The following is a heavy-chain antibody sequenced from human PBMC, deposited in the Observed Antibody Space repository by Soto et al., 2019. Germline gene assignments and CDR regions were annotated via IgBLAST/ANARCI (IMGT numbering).Heavy chain of an antibody. J-gene: IGHJ4*02. CDR2: VSYTGNK. CDR1: GDSVRSASYF. CDR3: ARSGSAASEYYFDY. D-gene: IGHD2-15*01. Sequence: SETLSLTCAVSGDSVRSASYFWSWIRQPPGKGLKWIGYVSYTGNKNQNPSLKSRVTISVDPSKNQFSLRLSSVTAADTAVYYCARSGSAASEYYFDYWGPGTLVTVSS. V-gene: IGHV4-61*01.